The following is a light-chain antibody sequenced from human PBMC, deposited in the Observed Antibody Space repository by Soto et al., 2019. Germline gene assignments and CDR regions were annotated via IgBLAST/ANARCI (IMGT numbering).Light chain of an antibody. CDR2: GAS. J-gene: IGKJ1*01. CDR3: QQYGTSPSWT. CDR1: QSVSSDT. V-gene: IGKV3-20*01. Sequence: ETVLTHSPGTLSLSPGERATLSCRASQSVSSDTLAWYQQKPGQAPRLLLYGASTRATGIPDRFSGSGSGTDFTLTVSRLEPDDFAVYYCQQYGTSPSWTFGQGTKVDIK.